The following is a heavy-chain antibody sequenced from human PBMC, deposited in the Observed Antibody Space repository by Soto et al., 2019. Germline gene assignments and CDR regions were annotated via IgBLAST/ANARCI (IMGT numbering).Heavy chain of an antibody. D-gene: IGHD3-10*01. J-gene: IGHJ4*02. CDR3: ARDRRYYGSGSYSPYFDY. Sequence: EVQLVESGGGLVQPGGSLRLSCAASGFTFSSYEMNWVRQAPGKGLEWVSYISSSGSTIYYADSVKGRFTISRDNAKNSLYLQMNSLRAEDTAVYYCARDRRYYGSGSYSPYFDYWGQGTLVTVSS. CDR2: ISSSGSTI. V-gene: IGHV3-48*03. CDR1: GFTFSSYE.